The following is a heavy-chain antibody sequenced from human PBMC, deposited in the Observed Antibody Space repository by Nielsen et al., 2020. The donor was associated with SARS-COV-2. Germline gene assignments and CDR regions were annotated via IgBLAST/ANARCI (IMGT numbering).Heavy chain of an antibody. D-gene: IGHD5-18*01. J-gene: IGHJ4*02. V-gene: IGHV4-59*08. CDR3: ARRKGYSTTWEFDY. CDR2: FHHSGYS. Sequence: SETLSLTCTVSGDATISSSYWNWIRPSPGKGLEWIGYFHHSGYSNYNPSLESRATISIDTSKNQFSLKLTSVTAADTAVYYCARRKGYSTTWEFDYWGQGTLVAVAS. CDR1: GDATISSSY.